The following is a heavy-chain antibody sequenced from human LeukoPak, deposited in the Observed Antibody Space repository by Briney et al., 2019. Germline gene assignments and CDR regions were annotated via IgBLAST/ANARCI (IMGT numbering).Heavy chain of an antibody. V-gene: IGHV1-69*13. CDR3: ARASPSYSSSWYSPGDY. CDR2: IIPIFGTA. CDR1: GGTFSSYA. J-gene: IGHJ4*02. Sequence: GASVRVSCKASGGTFSSYAIGWVRQAPGQGLEWMGGIIPIFGTANYAQKFQGRVTITADESTSTAYMELSSLRSEDTAVYYCARASPSYSSSWYSPGDYWGQGTLVTVSS. D-gene: IGHD6-13*01.